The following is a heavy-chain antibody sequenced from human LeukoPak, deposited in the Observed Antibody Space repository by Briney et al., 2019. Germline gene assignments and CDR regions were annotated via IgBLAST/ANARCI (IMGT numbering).Heavy chain of an antibody. V-gene: IGHV1-8*01. CDR1: GYTFTSYD. D-gene: IGHD5-12*01. CDR3: ASSPSGSAYYYYMDV. J-gene: IGHJ6*03. CDR2: MNPNSGNT. Sequence: RASVKVSCKASGYTFTSYDINWVRQAPGQGLEWMGWMNPNSGNTGYAQKFQGRVTMTRNTSISTAYMELSSLRSEDTAVYYCASSPSGSAYYYYMDVWGKGTTVTVSS.